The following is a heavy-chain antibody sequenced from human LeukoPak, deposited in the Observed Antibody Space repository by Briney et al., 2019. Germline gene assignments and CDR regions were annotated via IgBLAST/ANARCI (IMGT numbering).Heavy chain of an antibody. J-gene: IGHJ6*02. D-gene: IGHD3-10*01. Sequence: PGGSLRLSCAASGFSFSGYSMSWVRQAPGKGLGWVSSISSSGSYTYYADSVKGRFTISRDNAKNSVYLQMNSPRAEDTAVYHCASGMGVGSRSIIKNGMDVWGQGTMVTVSS. CDR1: GFSFSGYS. V-gene: IGHV3-21*01. CDR2: ISSSGSYT. CDR3: ASGMGVGSRSIIKNGMDV.